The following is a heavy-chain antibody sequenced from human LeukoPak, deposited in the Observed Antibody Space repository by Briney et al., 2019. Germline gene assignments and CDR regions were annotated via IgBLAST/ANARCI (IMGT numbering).Heavy chain of an antibody. V-gene: IGHV4-39*07. CDR2: IYYSGST. J-gene: IGHJ4*02. D-gene: IGHD3-3*01. CDR3: AKYYDFWSGFDY. CDR1: GGSISSSSYY. Sequence: SETLSLTCTVSGGSISSSSYYWGWIRQPPGKGLEWIGSIYYSGSTYYNPSLKSRVTISVDTSKNQFSLKLSSVTAADTAVYYCAKYYDFWSGFDYWSQGTLVTVSS.